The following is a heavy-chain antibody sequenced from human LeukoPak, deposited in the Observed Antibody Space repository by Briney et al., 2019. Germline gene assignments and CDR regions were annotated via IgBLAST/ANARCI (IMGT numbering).Heavy chain of an antibody. J-gene: IGHJ4*02. V-gene: IGHV3-23*01. CDR3: AKAPSFYSSGWYYFDY. Sequence: PGGSLRLSCAASGFTFSSYAMSWVRQAPGKGLEWVSATSGSGGSTYYADSVKGRFTISRDNSKNTLYLQMNSLRAEDTAVYYCAKAPSFYSSGWYYFDYWGQGTLVTVSS. CDR2: TSGSGGST. CDR1: GFTFSSYA. D-gene: IGHD6-19*01.